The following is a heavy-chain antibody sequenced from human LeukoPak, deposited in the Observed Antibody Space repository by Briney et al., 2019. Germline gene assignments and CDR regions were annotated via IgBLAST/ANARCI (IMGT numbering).Heavy chain of an antibody. CDR3: ARHRRDCSSTSCYADYYYYYYMDV. CDR1: GGSISSYY. Sequence: PSETLSLTCTVSGGSISSYYWSWIRQPPGKGLEWIGYIYYSGSTNYNPSLKSRVTISVDTSKNQFSLKLSSVTAADTAVYYCARHRRDCSSTSCYADYYYYYYMDVWGKGTTVTVSS. J-gene: IGHJ6*03. D-gene: IGHD2-2*01. V-gene: IGHV4-59*08. CDR2: IYYSGST.